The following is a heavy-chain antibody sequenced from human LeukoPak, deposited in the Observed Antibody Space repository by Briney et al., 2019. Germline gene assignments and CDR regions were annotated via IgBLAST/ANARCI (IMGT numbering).Heavy chain of an antibody. D-gene: IGHD5-12*01. CDR3: VREDSGYDSLFDY. Sequence: GASVKVSCKASGYTFTGYYMHWVRQAPGQGLEWMGWINPNSGGTNYAQKFQGRVTMTRDTSISTAYMELSRLRSDDTAVYYCVREDSGYDSLFDYWGQGTLVTVSS. J-gene: IGHJ4*02. CDR1: GYTFTGYY. CDR2: INPNSGGT. V-gene: IGHV1-2*02.